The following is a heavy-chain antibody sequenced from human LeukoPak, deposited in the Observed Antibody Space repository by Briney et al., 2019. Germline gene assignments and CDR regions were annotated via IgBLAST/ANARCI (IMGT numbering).Heavy chain of an antibody. Sequence: SQTLSLTCTVSGGSISSGGYYWSWIRQHPGKGLEWIGYIYYSGSTYYNPSLKSRVTISVDTSKNQFSLKLSSVTAADTAVYYCLETEGRYDFWSGYPYYYGMDVWGQGTTVTVSS. J-gene: IGHJ6*02. D-gene: IGHD3-3*01. CDR2: IYYSGST. CDR1: GGSISSGGYY. CDR3: LETEGRYDFWSGYPYYYGMDV. V-gene: IGHV4-31*08.